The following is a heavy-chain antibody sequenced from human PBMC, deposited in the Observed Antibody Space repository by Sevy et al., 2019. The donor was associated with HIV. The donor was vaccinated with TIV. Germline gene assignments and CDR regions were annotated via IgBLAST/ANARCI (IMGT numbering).Heavy chain of an antibody. D-gene: IGHD6-13*01. CDR2: IYYTGTT. Sequence: TETLSLRCPVSTGSISSYHWTCIRQPPGKALQGIGYIYYTGTTNYNPSLKGRVNITIDAYANEFSLKLTSVNTTDTAVYYSARGLAAADAPFDSWGQGTVVTVSS. V-gene: IGHV4-59*01. CDR3: ARGLAAADAPFDS. CDR1: TGSISSYH. J-gene: IGHJ4*02.